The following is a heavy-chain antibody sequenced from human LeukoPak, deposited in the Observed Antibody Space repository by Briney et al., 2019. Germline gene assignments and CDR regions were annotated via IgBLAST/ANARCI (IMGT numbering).Heavy chain of an antibody. CDR1: GFTVSSNY. V-gene: IGHV3-66*02. CDR3: ASHSSSWVYYYMDV. J-gene: IGHJ6*03. D-gene: IGHD6-13*01. CDR2: IYSGGST. Sequence: PVGSLRLSCAASGFTVSSNYMSWVRQAPGKGLEWVSVIYSGGSTYYADSVKGRFTISRDNSKNTLYLQMNSLRAEDTAVYYCASHSSSWVYYYMDVWGKGTTVTVSS.